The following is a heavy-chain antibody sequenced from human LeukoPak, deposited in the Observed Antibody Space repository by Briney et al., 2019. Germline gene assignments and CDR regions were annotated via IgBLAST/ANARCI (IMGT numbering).Heavy chain of an antibody. CDR2: ISAYNGNT. CDR1: GYTFTSYG. CDR3: AIWGPGRVNQGVVRGLHDSVDY. Sequence: GASVKVSCTASGYTFTSYGISWVRQAPGQGLEWMGWISAYNGNTNYAQKLQGRVTMTTDTSTSTAYMELRSLRSDDTAVYYCAIWGPGRVNQGVVRGLHDSVDYWGQGTLVTVSS. V-gene: IGHV1-18*01. J-gene: IGHJ4*02. D-gene: IGHD1-26*01.